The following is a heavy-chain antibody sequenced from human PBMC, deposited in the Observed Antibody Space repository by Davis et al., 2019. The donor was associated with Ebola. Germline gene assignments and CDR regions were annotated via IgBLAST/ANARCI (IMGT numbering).Heavy chain of an antibody. CDR3: ARGAKYLSRGPPVVPAAKGAGYYYMDV. J-gene: IGHJ6*03. Sequence: PSETLSLTCAVYGGSFSGYYWSWIRQPPGKGLEWIGEINHSGSTNSNPSLTSRVTISVDTSKNQFSLKLSSVTAADTAVYYCARGAKYLSRGPPVVPAAKGAGYYYMDVWGKGTTVTVSS. D-gene: IGHD2-2*01. V-gene: IGHV4-34*01. CDR2: INHSGST. CDR1: GGSFSGYY.